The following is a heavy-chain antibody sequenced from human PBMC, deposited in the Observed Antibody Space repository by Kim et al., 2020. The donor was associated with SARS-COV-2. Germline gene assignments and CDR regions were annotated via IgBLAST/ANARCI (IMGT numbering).Heavy chain of an antibody. Sequence: SETLSLTCTVSGDSISTYYWSWIRQPPGKGLEWIGYVHYSGSTNFNPSLKSRVTISLDTSRGQFSLRLTSVTAADTAVYFCARGRLQGGDAYTPFACWGQGALVTVSS. D-gene: IGHD2-21*01. J-gene: IGHJ4*02. V-gene: IGHV4-59*13. CDR3: ARGRLQGGDAYTPFAC. CDR1: GDSISTYY. CDR2: VHYSGST.